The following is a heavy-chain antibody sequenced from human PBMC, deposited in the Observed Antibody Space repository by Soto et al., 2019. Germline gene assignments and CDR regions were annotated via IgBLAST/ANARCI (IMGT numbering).Heavy chain of an antibody. CDR1: GGSISTNNW. D-gene: IGHD1-26*01. CDR3: ARERGAGTYQGFDY. V-gene: IGHV4-4*02. Sequence: SETLSLTCAVSGGSISTNNWWHWVRQSPEKGLEWIGEIHHTGNINYNPSLKSRVIMSIDESKNQFSLSLTSVTAADTAVYYCARERGAGTYQGFDYWGQGALVTVSS. J-gene: IGHJ4*02. CDR2: IHHTGNI.